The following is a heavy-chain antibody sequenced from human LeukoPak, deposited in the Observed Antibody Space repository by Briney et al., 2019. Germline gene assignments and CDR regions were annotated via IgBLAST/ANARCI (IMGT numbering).Heavy chain of an antibody. CDR3: ARIHNPATGTTSTPLYYFDY. CDR1: GGSFSGYY. D-gene: IGHD1-1*01. Sequence: SETLSLTCAVYGGSFSGYYWSWIRQPPGKGLEWMGVINHGGSTNYNPSLKSRVTISVDTSKNQFSLKLSSVTAADTAVYYCARIHNPATGTTSTPLYYFDYWGQGTLVTVSS. CDR2: INHGGST. V-gene: IGHV4-34*01. J-gene: IGHJ4*02.